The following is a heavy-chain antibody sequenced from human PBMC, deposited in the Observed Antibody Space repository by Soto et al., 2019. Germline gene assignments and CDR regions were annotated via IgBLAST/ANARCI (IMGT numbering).Heavy chain of an antibody. V-gene: IGHV4-4*02. J-gene: IGHJ3*02. Sequence: SETLSLTCAVSGGSISSSNWWRWVRQPPGKGLGWIGEIYHSGSTNYNPSLKSRVTISVDKSKNQFSLKLSSVTAADTAVYYCASLYSSRLRDAFDIWGQGTMVTVSS. CDR1: GGSISSSNW. CDR3: ASLYSSRLRDAFDI. CDR2: IYHSGST. D-gene: IGHD6-13*01.